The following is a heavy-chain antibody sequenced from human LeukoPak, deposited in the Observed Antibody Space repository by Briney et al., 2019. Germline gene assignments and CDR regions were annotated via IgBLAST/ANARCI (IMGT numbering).Heavy chain of an antibody. CDR1: GYTFSNYG. D-gene: IGHD2-2*01. J-gene: IGHJ4*02. CDR3: ARWDRSTAAMLDF. V-gene: IGHV1-18*01. Sequence: PGASVKVSCKASGYTFSNYGFNWVRQAPGQGLEWMGWVSAKNGITSYARNVQGRVTMTTDTSTNTAYMELRSLRSDDTAVYYCARWDRSTAAMLDFWGQGTPVTVSS. CDR2: VSAKNGIT.